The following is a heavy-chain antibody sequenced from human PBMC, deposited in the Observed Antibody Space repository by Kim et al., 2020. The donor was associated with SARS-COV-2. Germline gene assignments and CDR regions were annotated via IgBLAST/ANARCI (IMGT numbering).Heavy chain of an antibody. V-gene: IGHV3-64D*09. Sequence: VKGRFTSSRDNSKNTLYLQMSRLRAEDTAVYYCVKEEGITGTTSVWYFDLWGRGTLVTVSS. D-gene: IGHD1-7*01. CDR3: VKEEGITGTTSVWYFDL. J-gene: IGHJ2*01.